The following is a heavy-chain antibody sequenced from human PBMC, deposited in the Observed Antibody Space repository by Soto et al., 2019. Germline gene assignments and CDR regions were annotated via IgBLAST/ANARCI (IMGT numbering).Heavy chain of an antibody. Sequence: PSETLSLTCTVSGGSISSYYWSWIRQPPGKGLEWIGYIYYSGSTNYNPSLKSRVTISVDTSKNQFPLKLSSVTAADTAVYYCGREGTTMVRGVISGWFDPWGQGTLVTVSS. D-gene: IGHD3-10*01. CDR3: GREGTTMVRGVISGWFDP. J-gene: IGHJ5*02. CDR2: IYYSGST. CDR1: GGSISSYY. V-gene: IGHV4-59*01.